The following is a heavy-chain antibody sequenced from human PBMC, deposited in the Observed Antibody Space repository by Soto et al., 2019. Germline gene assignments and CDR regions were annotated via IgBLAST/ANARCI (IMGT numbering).Heavy chain of an antibody. CDR2: IYYSGST. D-gene: IGHD2-21*02. V-gene: IGHV4-31*03. J-gene: IGHJ4*02. Sequence: PSETLSLTCTVSGGSISSGGYYWSWIRQHPGKGLEWIGYIYYSGSTYYNPSLKSRVTISVDTSKNQFSLKLSSVTAADTAVYYCARDLVTTRLFDYWGQGTLVTVSS. CDR3: ARDLVTTRLFDY. CDR1: GGSISSGGYY.